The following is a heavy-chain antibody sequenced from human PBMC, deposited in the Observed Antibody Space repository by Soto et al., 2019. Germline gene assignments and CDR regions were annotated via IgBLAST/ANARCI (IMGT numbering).Heavy chain of an antibody. CDR2: ISSSSSYT. CDR1: GFTFSDYY. V-gene: IGHV3-11*06. Sequence: GSLRLSCAASGFTFSDYYMSWIRQAPGKGLEWVSYISSSSSYTNYADSVKGRFTISRDNAKNSLYLQMNSLRAEDTAVYYCARDYQLGVAHRHAFDIWGQGTMVTVSS. D-gene: IGHD3-3*01. J-gene: IGHJ3*02. CDR3: ARDYQLGVAHRHAFDI.